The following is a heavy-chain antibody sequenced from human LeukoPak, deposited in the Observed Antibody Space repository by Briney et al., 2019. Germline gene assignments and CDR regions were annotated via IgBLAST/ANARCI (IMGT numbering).Heavy chain of an antibody. V-gene: IGHV3-30-3*01. Sequence: GGSLRLSCAASGFTFSSYAMHWVRQAPGKGLEWVAVISYDGSNKYYADSVKGRFTISRDNSKNTLYLQMNSLRAEDTAVYYCAKEKYQLLSRSLFDYWGQGTLVTVSS. CDR3: AKEKYQLLSRSLFDY. CDR1: GFTFSSYA. D-gene: IGHD2-2*01. CDR2: ISYDGSNK. J-gene: IGHJ4*02.